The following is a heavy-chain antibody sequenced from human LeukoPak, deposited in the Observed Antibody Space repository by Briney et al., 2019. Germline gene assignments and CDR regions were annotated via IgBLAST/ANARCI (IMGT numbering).Heavy chain of an antibody. Sequence: ASVKVSCKASGGTFSSYAISWVRQAPGQGLEWMGRIIPIFGTANYAQKFQGRVTITTDESTSTAYMELSSLRSEDTAVYYCARASARYDYVWGSYRTSFDYWGQGTLVTVSS. V-gene: IGHV1-69*05. CDR1: GGTFSSYA. CDR3: ARASARYDYVWGSYRTSFDY. J-gene: IGHJ4*02. D-gene: IGHD3-16*02. CDR2: IIPIFGTA.